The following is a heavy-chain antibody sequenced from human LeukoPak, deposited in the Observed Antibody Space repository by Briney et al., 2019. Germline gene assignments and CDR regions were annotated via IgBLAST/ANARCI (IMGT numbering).Heavy chain of an antibody. Sequence: PGGSLRLSCAASGFTVSSNYMSWVRQAPGKGLEWVSVIYSGGSTYYADSVKGRFTISRDNSKNTLYLQMNSLRAEDTAVYYCARDSWSGSYYYYYGMDVWGQGTTVTVSS. D-gene: IGHD1-26*01. V-gene: IGHV3-53*01. J-gene: IGHJ6*02. CDR2: IYSGGST. CDR3: ARDSWSGSYYYYYGMDV. CDR1: GFTVSSNY.